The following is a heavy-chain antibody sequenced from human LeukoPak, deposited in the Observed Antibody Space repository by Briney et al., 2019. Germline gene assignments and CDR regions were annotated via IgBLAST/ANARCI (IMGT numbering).Heavy chain of an antibody. CDR1: GYTFTGYY. CDR3: ARSAASYYFDY. Sequence: ASVNVSCKASGYTFTGYYMHWVRQAPGQGLEWMGWINPNSGGTNYAQKFQGWVTMTRDTSISTAYMELSRLRSDDTAVYYCARSAASYYFDYWGQGTLVTVSS. V-gene: IGHV1-2*04. D-gene: IGHD6-13*01. CDR2: INPNSGGT. J-gene: IGHJ4*02.